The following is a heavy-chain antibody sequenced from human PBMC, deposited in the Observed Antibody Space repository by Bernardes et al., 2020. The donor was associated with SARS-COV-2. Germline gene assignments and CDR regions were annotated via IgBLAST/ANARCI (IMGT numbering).Heavy chain of an antibody. D-gene: IGHD2-2*02. V-gene: IGHV3-21*01. CDR3: ARKIPTNDAFDI. CDR2: ISSSSSYI. J-gene: IGHJ3*02. Sequence: GGSLRLSCAASGFTFSSYSMNWVRQAPGKGLEWVSSISSSSSYIYYADSVKGRFTISRDNAKNSLYLQMNSLRAEDTAVYYCARKIPTNDAFDIWGQGTMVTVSS. CDR1: GFTFSSYS.